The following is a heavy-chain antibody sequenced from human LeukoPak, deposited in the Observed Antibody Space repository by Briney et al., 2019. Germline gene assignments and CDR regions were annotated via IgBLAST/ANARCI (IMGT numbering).Heavy chain of an antibody. D-gene: IGHD3-10*01. CDR3: AKTKDGSGSYFSTLDY. J-gene: IGHJ4*02. Sequence: GGSLRLSCAASGFTFSSYAMSWVRQAPGKGLEWVSAISGSGGSTYYADSVKGRFTISRDNSKNTLYLQMNSLRAEDTAVYYCAKTKDGSGSYFSTLDYWGQGTLVTVSS. CDR2: ISGSGGST. V-gene: IGHV3-23*01. CDR1: GFTFSSYA.